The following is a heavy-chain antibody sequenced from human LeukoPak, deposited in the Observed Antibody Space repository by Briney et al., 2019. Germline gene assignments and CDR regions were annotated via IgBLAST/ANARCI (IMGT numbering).Heavy chain of an antibody. J-gene: IGHJ4*02. CDR3: ARGHRDYDILTGYYYNY. CDR1: GGSFSGYY. D-gene: IGHD3-9*01. V-gene: IGHV4-34*01. Sequence: SETLSLTCAVYGGSFSGYYWSWIRQPPGKGLERIGEINHSGSTNYNPSLKSRVTISGDTSKNQFSLKLSSVTAADTAVYYCARGHRDYDILTGYYYNYWGQGTLVTVSS. CDR2: INHSGST.